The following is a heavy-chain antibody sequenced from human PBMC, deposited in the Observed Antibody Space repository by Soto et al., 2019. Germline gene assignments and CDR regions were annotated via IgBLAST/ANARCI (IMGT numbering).Heavy chain of an antibody. CDR3: ARDGYYYDSSGYPPAYGMDV. CDR1: GFTFSSYW. CDR2: INSDGSST. Sequence: LRLSCAASGFTFSSYWMHWVRQAPGKGLVWVSRINSDGSSTSYADSVKGRFTISRDNAKNTLYLQMNSLRAEDTAVYYCARDGYYYDSSGYPPAYGMDVWGQGTTVTVSS. D-gene: IGHD3-22*01. V-gene: IGHV3-74*01. J-gene: IGHJ6*02.